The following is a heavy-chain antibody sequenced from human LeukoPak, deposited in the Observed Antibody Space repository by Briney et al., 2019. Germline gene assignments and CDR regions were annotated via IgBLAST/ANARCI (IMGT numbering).Heavy chain of an antibody. V-gene: IGHV3-66*01. Sequence: GGSLTLSCAASGFTVSSNYMSRVRQAPGKGLEWVSVIYSGGSTYYADSVKGRFTISRDNSKNTLYLQMNSLRAEDTAVYYCASDLRGYSYGTRDYWGQGTLVTVSS. CDR2: IYSGGST. CDR1: GFTVSSNY. CDR3: ASDLRGYSYGTRDY. D-gene: IGHD5-18*01. J-gene: IGHJ4*02.